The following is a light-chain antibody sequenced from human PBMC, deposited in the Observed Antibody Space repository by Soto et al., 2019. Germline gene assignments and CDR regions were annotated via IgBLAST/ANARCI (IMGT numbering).Light chain of an antibody. J-gene: IGLJ1*01. CDR1: SSDVGGYNY. CDR3: SSSAGSNNQV. CDR2: EVS. V-gene: IGLV2-8*01. Sequence: QSALTQPPSASGSPGQSVTISCTGTSSDVGGYNYVSWYQQHPGRAPKLMIYEVSKRPSGVPDRFSGSKSGNTASLTVSGLQTEDEADYYCSSSAGSNNQVFGTGTKLTVL.